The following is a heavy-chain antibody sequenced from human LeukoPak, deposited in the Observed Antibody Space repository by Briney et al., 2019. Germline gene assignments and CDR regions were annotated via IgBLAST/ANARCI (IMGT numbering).Heavy chain of an antibody. J-gene: IGHJ6*04. V-gene: IGHV1-46*01. CDR2: INPSGGST. D-gene: IGHD2-2*01. CDR1: GYTFTSYY. CDR3: ARDDVVVPAANLGGGVYYYYGMDV. Sequence: ASVKVSCKASGYTFTSYYMHWVRQTPGPGLEWMGIINPSGGSTSYAQKFQGRVTMTRDTSTSTVYMELSSLRSEDTAVYYCARDDVVVPAANLGGGVYYYYGMDVWGKGTTVTVSS.